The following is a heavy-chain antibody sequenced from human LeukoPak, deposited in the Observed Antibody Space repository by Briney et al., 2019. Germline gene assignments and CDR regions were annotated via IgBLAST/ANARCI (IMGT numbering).Heavy chain of an antibody. CDR2: IRSKAYGGTT. Sequence: GGSLRLSCTAPGFTFGDYAMSWVRQAPGKGLEWVGFIRSKAYGGTTEYAASVKGIFTISRDDSKSVAYLQMNSLKTEDTAVYYCTRTVATRGVRYFDYWGQGTLVTVSA. D-gene: IGHD2-2*01. CDR3: TRTVATRGVRYFDY. J-gene: IGHJ4*02. V-gene: IGHV3-49*04. CDR1: GFTFGDYA.